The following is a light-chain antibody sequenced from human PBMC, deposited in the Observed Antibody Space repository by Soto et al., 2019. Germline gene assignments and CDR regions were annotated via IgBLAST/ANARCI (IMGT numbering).Light chain of an antibody. CDR3: AAWDDSLNGVV. J-gene: IGLJ2*01. CDR1: SSNIGSNT. Sequence: QSVLTQPPSASGTPGQRVTISCSGSSSNIGSNTVNWYQQLPGTAPKLLIYNNNQRPSGVPDRFSGSKSGTSASLAISGLQSEDETDYYCAAWDDSLNGVVFCGGTKVTVL. CDR2: NNN. V-gene: IGLV1-44*01.